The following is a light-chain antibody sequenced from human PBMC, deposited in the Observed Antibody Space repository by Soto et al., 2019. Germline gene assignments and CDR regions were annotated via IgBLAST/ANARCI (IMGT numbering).Light chain of an antibody. CDR1: QGISNY. V-gene: IGKV1-9*01. Sequence: DIQLTQSPSFLSASVGDRVTITCRASQGISNYLASYQRRPGKAPKLLIYTASTLQSGVPSRFSGSGSGTEFTLTIRSLQPEDFATYDCQQLNSYPLTFGGGTKVEIK. J-gene: IGKJ4*01. CDR3: QQLNSYPLT. CDR2: TAS.